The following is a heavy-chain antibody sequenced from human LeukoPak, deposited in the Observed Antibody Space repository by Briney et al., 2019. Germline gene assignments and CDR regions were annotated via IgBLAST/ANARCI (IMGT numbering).Heavy chain of an antibody. Sequence: SVKVSCKASGGTFSSYAISWVRQAPGQGLEWMGGIIPIFGTANYAQKFQGRVTITADESTSTAYMELSSLRSEDTAVYYCARTRDDSSGPPFDYWGQGALVTVSS. CDR3: ARTRDDSSGPPFDY. CDR1: GGTFSSYA. J-gene: IGHJ4*02. V-gene: IGHV1-69*13. D-gene: IGHD3-22*01. CDR2: IIPIFGTA.